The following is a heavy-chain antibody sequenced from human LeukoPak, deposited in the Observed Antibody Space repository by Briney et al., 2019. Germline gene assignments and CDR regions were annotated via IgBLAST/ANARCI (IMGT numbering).Heavy chain of an antibody. CDR1: GGSISSYY. CDR2: IYYSGST. Sequence: SETLSLTCTVSGGSISSYYWSWIRQPPGKGLEWIGYIYYSGSTNYNPSLKSRVTISVDTSKNQFSLKLSSVTAADTAVYYCAKSPKGSRVPYNWFDPWGQGTLVTVSS. J-gene: IGHJ5*02. V-gene: IGHV4-59*08. CDR3: AKSPKGSRVPYNWFDP.